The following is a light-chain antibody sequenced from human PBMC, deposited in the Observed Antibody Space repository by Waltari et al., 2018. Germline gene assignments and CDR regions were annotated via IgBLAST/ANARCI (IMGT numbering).Light chain of an antibody. CDR2: KAS. CDR3: QQYNSYGT. Sequence: DIQMTQSPSTLSASVGDRVTLTCRASQSISSWLAWYQQKPGKAPKLLIYKASSLESWVPSRFSGSGSGTEFTLTISSLQPDDFATYYCQQYNSYGTFGQGTKVEIK. J-gene: IGKJ1*01. V-gene: IGKV1-5*03. CDR1: QSISSW.